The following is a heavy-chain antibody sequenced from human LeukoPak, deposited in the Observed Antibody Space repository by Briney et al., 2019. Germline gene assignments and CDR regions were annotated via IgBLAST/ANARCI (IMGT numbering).Heavy chain of an antibody. CDR1: GGSISSYY. Sequence: RSSETLSLTCTVSGGSISSYYWSWIRQPPGKGLEWIGYIYYSGSTNYNPSLKSRVTISVDTSKNRFSLKLSSVTAADTAVYYCARVDCSSTSCYWLDVWGKGTTVTVSS. J-gene: IGHJ6*04. D-gene: IGHD2-2*01. V-gene: IGHV4-59*01. CDR2: IYYSGST. CDR3: ARVDCSSTSCYWLDV.